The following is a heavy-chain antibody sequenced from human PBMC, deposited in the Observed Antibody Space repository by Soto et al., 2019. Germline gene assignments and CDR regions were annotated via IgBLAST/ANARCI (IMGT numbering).Heavy chain of an antibody. CDR3: ARGHYDYILGSYRFSQDAFDS. CDR1: GYTFTSYD. CDR2: MNPNSGNT. J-gene: IGHJ3*02. V-gene: IGHV1-8*01. Sequence: QVQLVQSGAEVKKPGASVKVSCKASGYTFTSYDINWVRQATGQGLEWMGWMNPNSGNTGYAQKFQGRVTMTRNTSISTAYMELSSLRAEDTAVYYCARGHYDYILGSYRFSQDAFDSWGQGTMVTVSS. D-gene: IGHD3-16*02.